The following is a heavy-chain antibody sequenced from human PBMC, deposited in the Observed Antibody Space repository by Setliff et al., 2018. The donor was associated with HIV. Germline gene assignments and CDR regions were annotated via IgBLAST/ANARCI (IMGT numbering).Heavy chain of an antibody. Sequence: PSETLSLTCTVSGGSISSYYWSWIRQPPGKGLEWIGYIYYSGSTNYNPSLKSRVTISVDTSKNQFSLKLSSVTAAGTAVYYCAGRIQLWFDYWGQGTLVTVSS. CDR3: AGRIQLWFDY. CDR2: IYYSGST. CDR1: GGSISSYY. D-gene: IGHD5-18*01. V-gene: IGHV4-59*01. J-gene: IGHJ4*02.